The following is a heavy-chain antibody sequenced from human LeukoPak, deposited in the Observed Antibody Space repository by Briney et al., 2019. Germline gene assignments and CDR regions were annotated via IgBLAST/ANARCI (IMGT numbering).Heavy chain of an antibody. D-gene: IGHD3-9*01. V-gene: IGHV3-7*03. CDR2: MNQDGSEK. J-gene: IGHJ3*02. Sequence: GGSLRLSCAASGFTFSYYWMSWVRQAPGEGLEWVANMNQDGSEKYYVDSVKGRFTISRDNSKNTLYLQMNSLRAEDTAVYYCATSDIFNAFDIWGQGTTVTVSS. CDR3: ATSDIFNAFDI. CDR1: GFTFSYYW.